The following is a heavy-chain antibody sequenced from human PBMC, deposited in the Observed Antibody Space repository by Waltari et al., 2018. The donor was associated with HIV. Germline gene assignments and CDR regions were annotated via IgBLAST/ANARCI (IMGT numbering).Heavy chain of an antibody. J-gene: IGHJ6*01. CDR2: IKPDGSET. CDR1: GFILSSYW. Sequence: EVLLVASGGGLVQPGGSLRLSCGTSGFILSSYWMSWVRQAPGQGLEWLANIKPDGSETYYVDSVKGRFTISRDNAKNSVYLQMDSLRVEDTALYFCARDTGSQYYYYGMDVWGQGTMVSVSA. V-gene: IGHV3-7*01. D-gene: IGHD3-10*01. CDR3: ARDTGSQYYYYGMDV.